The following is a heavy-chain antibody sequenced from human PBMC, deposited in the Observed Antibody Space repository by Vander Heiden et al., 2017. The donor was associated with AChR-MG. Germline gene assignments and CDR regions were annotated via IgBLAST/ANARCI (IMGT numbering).Heavy chain of an antibody. CDR2: ISASGGYT. D-gene: IGHD2-2*01. J-gene: IGHJ6*03. Sequence: EVQLLESGGGLVQPGGCLRLSCAASGFPFWNYAMSWVRQAQGKGLEWVSGISASGGYTYYADSVKGRFSVSRDNSENTLYLQMNSLRAEDTAIYYCAKSRSNQPYYMDVWGKGTTVTVSS. CDR3: AKSRSNQPYYMDV. V-gene: IGHV3-23*01. CDR1: GFPFWNYA.